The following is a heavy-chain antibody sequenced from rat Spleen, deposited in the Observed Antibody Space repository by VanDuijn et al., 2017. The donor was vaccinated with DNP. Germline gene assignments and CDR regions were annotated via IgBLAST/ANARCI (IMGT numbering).Heavy chain of an antibody. D-gene: IGHD1-11*01. CDR3: ARHGGGYIDS. J-gene: IGHJ2*01. CDR2: ISYDGSST. V-gene: IGHV5-29*01. Sequence: EVQLVESDGGLVQPGRSLKLSCAASGFTFSDYYMAWVRQAPTKGLEWVATISYDGSSTYYRDSVKGRFTISRDNAKSTLYLQMDSLRSEDTATIYCARHGGGYIDSGGQGFMVTVSS. CDR1: GFTFSDYY.